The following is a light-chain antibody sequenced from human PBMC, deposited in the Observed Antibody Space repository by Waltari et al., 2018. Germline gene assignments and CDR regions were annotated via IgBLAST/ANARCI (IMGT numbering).Light chain of an antibody. Sequence: DIQMTQSPSSLSASVGARVTITCRASHDIRNYLNWYQQKPGKAPTLLIYGASSLQRGVPSRFSGSGSGTDFSLTINSLQPEDFALYSCQQTYISPITFGGGTRVQIK. V-gene: IGKV1-39*01. CDR3: QQTYISPIT. CDR1: HDIRNY. J-gene: IGKJ4*01. CDR2: GAS.